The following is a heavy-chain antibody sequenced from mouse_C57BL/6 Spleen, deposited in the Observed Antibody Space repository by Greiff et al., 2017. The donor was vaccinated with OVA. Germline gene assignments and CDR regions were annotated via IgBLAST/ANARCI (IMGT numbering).Heavy chain of an antibody. V-gene: IGHV1-64*01. CDR2: IHPNSGST. D-gene: IGHD1-1*01. CDR3: AFLITTVVAYDY. Sequence: QVQLQQPGAELVKPGASVKLSCKASGYTLTSYWMHWVKQRPGQGLEWIGMIHPNSGSTNYNEKFKSKATLTVDKSSSTAYMQLSSLTSEDSAVYYCAFLITTVVAYDYWGQGTTLTVSS. CDR1: GYTLTSYW. J-gene: IGHJ2*01.